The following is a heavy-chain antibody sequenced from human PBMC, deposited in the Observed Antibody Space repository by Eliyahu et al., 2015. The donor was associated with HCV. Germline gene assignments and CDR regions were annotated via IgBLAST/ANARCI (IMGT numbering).Heavy chain of an antibody. Sequence: QVQLVESGGGLVKPGGSLRLSCAASGFTFSGYYXSWIRQAPGRGXEWVSCISSSGSYTNYADSVKGRFTISRDNDKNSLYLQMNSLRAEDTAVYYCARDRGDVAGDYFDFWGQGTLVTVSS. CDR2: ISSSGSYT. D-gene: IGHD3-10*01. CDR3: ARDRGDVAGDYFDF. V-gene: IGHV3-11*05. J-gene: IGHJ4*02. CDR1: GFTFSGYY.